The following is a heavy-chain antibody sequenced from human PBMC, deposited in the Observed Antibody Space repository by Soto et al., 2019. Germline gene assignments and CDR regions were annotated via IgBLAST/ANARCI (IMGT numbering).Heavy chain of an antibody. CDR2: IYYSGST. D-gene: IGHD3-22*01. Sequence: SETLSLTCSVSGGSISSGGYSWSWIRQPPGKGLEWIGYIYYSGSTYYNPSLKSRVTISVDTSKNQFSLKLSSVTAADTAVYYCARVGGTHYYDSSGYYRPDVWGQGTTVTVSS. J-gene: IGHJ6*02. V-gene: IGHV4-30-2*05. CDR1: GGSISSGGYS. CDR3: ARVGGTHYYDSSGYYRPDV.